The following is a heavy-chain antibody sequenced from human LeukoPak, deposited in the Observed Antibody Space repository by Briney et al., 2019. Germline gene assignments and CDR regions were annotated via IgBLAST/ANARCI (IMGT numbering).Heavy chain of an antibody. V-gene: IGHV4-34*01. CDR3: ARRAKVITFGGVIVQRKNYFDY. CDR2: INHSGST. J-gene: IGHJ4*02. Sequence: SETLSLTCAVYGGSFSGYYWNWIRQPPGKGLEWVGEINHSGSTNYNPSLKSRVTISVDTSKNQFSLKLSSVTAADTAVYYCARRAKVITFGGVIVQRKNYFDYWGQGTLVTVSS. CDR1: GGSFSGYY. D-gene: IGHD3-16*02.